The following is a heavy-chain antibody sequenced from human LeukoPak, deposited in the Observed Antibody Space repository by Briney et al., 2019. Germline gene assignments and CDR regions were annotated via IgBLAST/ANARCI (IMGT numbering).Heavy chain of an antibody. CDR2: ITVASGNT. V-gene: IGHV1-3*01. Sequence: GASVKVSCKTLGYTFITSSIYWVRQAPGQRLEWLGWITVASGNTRYSGNLQGRVTLTRDTSANTAYMELHNLKFEDTAVYYCVGGSLGYWGQGTLVTVSP. J-gene: IGHJ4*02. CDR1: GYTFITSS. CDR3: VGGSLGY.